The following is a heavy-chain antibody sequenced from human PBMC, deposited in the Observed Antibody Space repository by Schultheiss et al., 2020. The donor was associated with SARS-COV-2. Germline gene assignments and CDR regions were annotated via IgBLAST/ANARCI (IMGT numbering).Heavy chain of an antibody. J-gene: IGHJ4*02. V-gene: IGHV4-39*01. CDR1: GGSISSGGYY. D-gene: IGHD2-15*01. CDR3: ARHLLVTYHYYFDY. Sequence: SETLSLTCTVSGGSISSGGYYWSWIRQPPGKGLEWIGEINHSGSTNYNPSLKSRVTISVDTSKNQFSLKLSSVTAADTAVYYCARHLLVTYHYYFDYWGQGTLVTVSS. CDR2: INHSGST.